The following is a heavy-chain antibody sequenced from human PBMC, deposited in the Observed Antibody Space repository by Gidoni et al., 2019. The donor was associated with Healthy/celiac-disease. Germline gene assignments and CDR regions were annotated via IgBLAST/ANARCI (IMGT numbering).Heavy chain of an antibody. CDR2: IGPAGDT. CDR3: ARAGVAAAGVYWYFDL. Sequence: EVQLVESGGGLVQPGGSLRLSCAASGFTFSSYDMHWVRQATGKGLEWVSAIGPAGDTYYPGSVKGRFTISRENAKNSLYLQMNSLRAGDTAVYYCARAGVAAAGVYWYFDLWGRGTLVTVSS. J-gene: IGHJ2*01. CDR1: GFTFSSYD. V-gene: IGHV3-13*04. D-gene: IGHD6-13*01.